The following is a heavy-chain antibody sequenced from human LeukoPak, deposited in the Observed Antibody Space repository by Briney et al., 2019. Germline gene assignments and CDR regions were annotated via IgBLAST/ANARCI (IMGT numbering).Heavy chain of an antibody. Sequence: SGPTLVNPTQTLTLTCTFSGFSLSTSGMRASWIRQPPGKALEWLARIDWDDDKFYSTSLKTRLTISKDTSKNQVVLIMTNMDPVDTATYYCAGGDSSGYYYNYWGQGTPVTVSS. V-gene: IGHV2-70*04. J-gene: IGHJ4*02. D-gene: IGHD3-22*01. CDR2: IDWDDDK. CDR3: AGGDSSGYYYNY. CDR1: GFSLSTSGMR.